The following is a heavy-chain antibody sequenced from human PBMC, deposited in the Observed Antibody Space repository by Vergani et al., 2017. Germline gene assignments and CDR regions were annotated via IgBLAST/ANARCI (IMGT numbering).Heavy chain of an antibody. CDR2: ISSSSSYI. V-gene: IGHV3-21*01. Sequence: EVQLVESGGGLVKRGGSLRLSCAASGFTFSSYSMNWVRQAPGKGLEWVSSISSSSSYIHYSDSLKGRFTISRDNAKSSLYLQMNSLRAEDTAVYYCMQAITDHWGQGTLVTVSS. CDR1: GFTFSSYS. J-gene: IGHJ4*02. CDR3: MQAITDH.